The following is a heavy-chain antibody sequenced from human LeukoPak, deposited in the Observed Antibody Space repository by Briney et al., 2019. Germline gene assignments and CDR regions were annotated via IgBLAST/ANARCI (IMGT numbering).Heavy chain of an antibody. Sequence: GGSLRLSCAASGFTFDNYAMNWVRQVPGKGLEWISLISWNSGTIGYADSVKGRFTISRDNAKNTLYLQMNSLRAEDTAVYYCGRGGVPASIDVWGRGTTVIVSS. V-gene: IGHV3-9*01. CDR3: GRGGVPASIDV. CDR1: GFTFDNYA. D-gene: IGHD2-2*01. CDR2: ISWNSGTI. J-gene: IGHJ6*02.